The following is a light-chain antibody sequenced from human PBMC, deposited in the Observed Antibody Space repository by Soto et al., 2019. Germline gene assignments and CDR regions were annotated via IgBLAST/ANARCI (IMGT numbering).Light chain of an antibody. Sequence: QSALTQPASGSGSPGQPITISCTGTTSDVGGYVSWYQQHPGKAPKLIIYEVSNRPSGVSNRFSGSKSGNTASLTISGLQAEDEAGYYCSSYTDTSTLVFGSGTKVTVL. V-gene: IGLV2-14*01. CDR3: SSYTDTSTLV. CDR1: TSDVGGY. J-gene: IGLJ1*01. CDR2: EVS.